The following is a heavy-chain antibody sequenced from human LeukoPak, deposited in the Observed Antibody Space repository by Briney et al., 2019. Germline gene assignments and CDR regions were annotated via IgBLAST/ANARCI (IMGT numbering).Heavy chain of an antibody. D-gene: IGHD6-13*01. V-gene: IGHV4-34*01. J-gene: IGHJ4*02. CDR2: INHSGST. Sequence: SETLSLTCAVYGGSFSGYYWSWIRQPPGKGLEWIGEINHSGSTNYNPSLKSRVTISVDMSKNQFSLKLSSVTAADTAVYYCARLRAAAGSIDYWGQGTLVTVSS. CDR1: GGSFSGYY. CDR3: ARLRAAAGSIDY.